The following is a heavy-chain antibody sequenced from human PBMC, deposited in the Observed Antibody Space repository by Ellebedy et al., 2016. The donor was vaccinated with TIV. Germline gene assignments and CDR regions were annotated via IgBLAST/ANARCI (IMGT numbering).Heavy chain of an antibody. CDR2: IRYDGSNK. J-gene: IGHJ6*02. CDR3: PRDLRTASTARLYFYYGMDV. D-gene: IGHD4-11*01. V-gene: IGHV3-30*02. CDR1: GFTFSSYG. Sequence: PGGSLRLSCAASGFTFSSYGMHWVRQAPGKGLEWVAFIRYDGSNKYYADSVKGRFTISRDNSKNTLYLQMNSRRAYDTAVYYCPRDLRTASTARLYFYYGMDVWGQGTTVTVSS.